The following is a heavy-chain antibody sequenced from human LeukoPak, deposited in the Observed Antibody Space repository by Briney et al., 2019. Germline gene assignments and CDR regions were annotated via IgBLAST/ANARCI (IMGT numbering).Heavy chain of an antibody. CDR2: IYYSGST. CDR3: ARANGGDYYDSSTNWFDP. Sequence: SLTCTVAGGSMSSGGYYWSWIRQHPGKGLEWIGYIYYSGSTYYNPSLKSRVTISVDTSKNQFSLKLSSVTAADTAVYYCARANGGDYYDSSTNWFDPWGQGTLVTVSS. V-gene: IGHV4-31*03. J-gene: IGHJ5*02. D-gene: IGHD3-22*01. CDR1: GGSMSSGGYY.